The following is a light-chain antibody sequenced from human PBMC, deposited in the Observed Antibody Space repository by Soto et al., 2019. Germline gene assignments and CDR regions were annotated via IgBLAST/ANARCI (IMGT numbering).Light chain of an antibody. Sequence: DIQMTQSPSSLSASVGDRVTITCRASQDIYIYLAWYQQKPGEVPQRLIYSASSLQSGVPSRFSGSGSGTDFTLTISSLQPEDVATYYCQKCDSAPFTFGPGTKVDFK. CDR1: QDIYIY. CDR2: SAS. J-gene: IGKJ3*01. V-gene: IGKV1-27*01. CDR3: QKCDSAPFT.